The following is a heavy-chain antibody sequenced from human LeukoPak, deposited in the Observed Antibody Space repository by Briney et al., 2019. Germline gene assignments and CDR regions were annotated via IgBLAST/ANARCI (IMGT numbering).Heavy chain of an antibody. V-gene: IGHV3-23*01. Sequence: GGSLRLSCAASGFTFSSYAMTWVRQAPGKGLEWVSTITGTGTSTYYADSVKGQFTISRDNSKNTLYLQMNSLRAEDTAVYYCANWKTGRVMDVWGKGTTVTVSS. J-gene: IGHJ6*03. CDR1: GFTFSSYA. CDR2: ITGTGTST. CDR3: ANWKTGRVMDV. D-gene: IGHD1-1*01.